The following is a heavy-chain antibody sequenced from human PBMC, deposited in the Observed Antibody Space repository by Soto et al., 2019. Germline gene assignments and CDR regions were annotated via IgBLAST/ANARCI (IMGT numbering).Heavy chain of an antibody. CDR1: DGSVIDNF. J-gene: IGHJ4*02. Sequence: PSCTLPHTGVLCDGSVIDNFWGCNRQPPGKGLEWIGYVYYDGHTDYNPSLESRVTIAVDTSKNQFSLRLTSVTAADTAVYYCARDLFGGYCLDYWGQGALVTVSS. CDR3: ARDLFGGYCLDY. CDR2: VYYDGHT. V-gene: IGHV4-59*02. D-gene: IGHD5-12*01.